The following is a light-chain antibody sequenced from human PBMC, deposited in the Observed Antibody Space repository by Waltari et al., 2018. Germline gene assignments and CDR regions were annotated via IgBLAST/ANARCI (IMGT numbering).Light chain of an antibody. V-gene: IGLV2-14*03. CDR1: NSDVGAYQY. Sequence: QSALTQPASVSGSPGQSITIPCTGTNSDVGAYQYFSWYQQNPGKAPKLIIFDVSRRPSGVSYRFSGSKSGSTASLTISGLQAGDEADYYCSSYTTSATWVFGGGTRVAVL. CDR2: DVS. CDR3: SSYTTSATWV. J-gene: IGLJ3*02.